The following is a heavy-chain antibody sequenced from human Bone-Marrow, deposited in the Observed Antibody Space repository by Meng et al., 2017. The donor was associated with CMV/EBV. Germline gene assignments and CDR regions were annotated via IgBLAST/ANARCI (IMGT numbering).Heavy chain of an antibody. CDR1: GYTFTSYG. CDR3: ARESRTMYYDFWSGSGGGAPKRNMDV. V-gene: IGHV1-18*01. J-gene: IGHJ6*02. CDR2: ISAYNGNT. Sequence: ASVKVSCKASGYTFTSYGISWVRQAPGQGLEWMGWISAYNGNTNYAQKLQGRVTMTRDTSTSTVYMELSSLRSEDTAVYYCARESRTMYYDFWSGSGGGAPKRNMDVWGQGTTVTVSS. D-gene: IGHD3-3*01.